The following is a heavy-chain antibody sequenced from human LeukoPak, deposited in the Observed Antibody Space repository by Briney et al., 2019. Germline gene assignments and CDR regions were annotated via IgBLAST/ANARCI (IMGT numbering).Heavy chain of an antibody. J-gene: IGHJ5*02. D-gene: IGHD6-13*01. CDR3: ARDSGYSSSWYWFDP. Sequence: ASVKVSCKASGYTFTSYGISWVRQAPGQGLEWMGWISAYNGNTNYAQKLQGRVTMTTDTSTSTAYMELRSLRSDDTAVYYCARDSGYSSSWYWFDPWGQGTLVTVSP. V-gene: IGHV1-18*01. CDR1: GYTFTSYG. CDR2: ISAYNGNT.